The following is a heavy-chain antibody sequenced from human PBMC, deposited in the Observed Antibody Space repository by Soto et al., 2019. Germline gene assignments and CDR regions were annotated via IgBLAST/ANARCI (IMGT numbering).Heavy chain of an antibody. CDR3: ARGDRGAFDL. Sequence: EVQLVESGGGLVQPGESLRLSCAASGFTFDYYWMHWVRQAPGKGLVWVSRIHSDGTSTTYADSVKGRFTISRDNAKNTVSLQMNSRRAEDTAVYYCARGDRGAFDLWGQGTVVTVSS. CDR1: GFTFDYYW. V-gene: IGHV3-74*01. D-gene: IGHD1-26*01. J-gene: IGHJ3*01. CDR2: IHSDGTST.